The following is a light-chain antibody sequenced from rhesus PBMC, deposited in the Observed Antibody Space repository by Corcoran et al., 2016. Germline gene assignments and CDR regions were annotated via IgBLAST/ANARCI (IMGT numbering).Light chain of an antibody. V-gene: IGKV1-38*01. CDR3: QRRYSSPLT. Sequence: DIQLTQSPASLSAYVGDRVTITWRASQGISSYLAWYQQKSGKALTTLIYDASNLHSGVPSRFSGRGSGTAFTLTVSCLQPEDSSTSYCQRRYSSPLTFGPGTKLDI. CDR2: DAS. CDR1: QGISSY. J-gene: IGKJ3*01.